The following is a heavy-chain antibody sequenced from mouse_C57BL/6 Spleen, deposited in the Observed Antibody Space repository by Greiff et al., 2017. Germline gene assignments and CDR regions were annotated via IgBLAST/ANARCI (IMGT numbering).Heavy chain of an antibody. Sequence: VQLQQPGAELVMPGASVKLSCKASGYTFTSYWMHWVKQRPGQGLEWIGEIDPSDSYTNYNQKFKGKSTLTVDKSSSTAYMQLSSLTSEDSAVYYCARYTTTVVDYWGQGTTLTVSS. V-gene: IGHV1-69*01. J-gene: IGHJ2*01. CDR2: IDPSDSYT. CDR1: GYTFTSYW. D-gene: IGHD1-1*01. CDR3: ARYTTTVVDY.